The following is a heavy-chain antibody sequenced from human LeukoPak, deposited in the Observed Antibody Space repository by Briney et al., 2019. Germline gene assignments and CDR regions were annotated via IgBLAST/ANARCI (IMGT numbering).Heavy chain of an antibody. Sequence: SETLSLTCTVSGGSISSSSYYWGWLRQPPGKGLEGIGRIDYSGSTYYNPSLKSRVTISVDTSKNQFSLQLSSGPAADTAVYYCAARTIVVVPAAIVCFDPWGQGTLVTVSS. D-gene: IGHD2-2*01. CDR2: IDYSGST. J-gene: IGHJ5*02. CDR1: GGSISSSSYY. CDR3: AARTIVVVPAAIVCFDP. V-gene: IGHV4-39*01.